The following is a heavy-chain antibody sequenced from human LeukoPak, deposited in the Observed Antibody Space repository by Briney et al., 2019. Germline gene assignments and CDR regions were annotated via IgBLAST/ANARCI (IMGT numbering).Heavy chain of an antibody. CDR2: MNPDGSVR. Sequence: QTGGSLRLSCAASGFSFTDYWMSWVRQTPAKGLEFVANMNPDGSVRNYMDSVKGRFTISRDNSKNTLFLEMNDLKAEDTAVYYCAREWGLIAVAGGPGYWGQGTLVTVSS. CDR3: AREWGLIAVAGGPGY. J-gene: IGHJ4*02. V-gene: IGHV3-7*01. CDR1: GFSFTDYW. D-gene: IGHD2-21*01.